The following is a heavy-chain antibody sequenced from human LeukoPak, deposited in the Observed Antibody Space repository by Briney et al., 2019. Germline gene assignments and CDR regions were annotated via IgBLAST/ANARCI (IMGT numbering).Heavy chain of an antibody. V-gene: IGHV3-9*01. J-gene: IGHJ6*03. CDR1: GFTFDDYA. CDR3: AKPRDYPYYYYHMDV. Sequence: PGRSLRLSCAASGFTFDDYAMHWVRQAPGKGLEWVSGISWNSGSIGYADSVKGRFTISRDNSKNTLYLQMNSLRAEDTAVYYCAKPRDYPYYYYHMDVWGKGITVTVSS. D-gene: IGHD4/OR15-4a*01. CDR2: ISWNSGSI.